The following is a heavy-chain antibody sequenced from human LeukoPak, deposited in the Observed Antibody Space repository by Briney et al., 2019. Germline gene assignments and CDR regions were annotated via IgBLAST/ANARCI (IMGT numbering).Heavy chain of an antibody. Sequence: GRSLRLSCAASGFTFSSYGMHWVRQAPGKGLEWVAVIWYDGSNKYYADSVKGRFTISRDNSKNTLYLQMNSLRAEDTAVYYCARDRETYYYDGSWNWFDPWGQGTLVTVSS. V-gene: IGHV3-33*01. D-gene: IGHD3-22*01. CDR1: GFTFSSYG. J-gene: IGHJ5*02. CDR2: IWYDGSNK. CDR3: ARDRETYYYDGSWNWFDP.